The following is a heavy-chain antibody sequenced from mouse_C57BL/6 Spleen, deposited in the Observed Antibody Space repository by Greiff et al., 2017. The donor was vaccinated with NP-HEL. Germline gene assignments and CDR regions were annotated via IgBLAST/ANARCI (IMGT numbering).Heavy chain of an antibody. Sequence: EVKLVESGGGLVQPGGSMKLSCVASGFTFSNYWMNWVRQSPEKGLEWVAQIRLKSDNYATHYAESVKGRFTISRDDSKSSVYLQMNNLRAEDTGIYYCTGGGITTVVANWYFDVWGTGTTVTVSS. D-gene: IGHD1-1*01. V-gene: IGHV6-3*01. J-gene: IGHJ1*03. CDR1: GFTFSNYW. CDR3: TGGGITTVVANWYFDV. CDR2: IRLKSDNYAT.